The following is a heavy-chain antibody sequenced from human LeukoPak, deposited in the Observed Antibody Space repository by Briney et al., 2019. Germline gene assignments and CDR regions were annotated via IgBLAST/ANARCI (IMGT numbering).Heavy chain of an antibody. Sequence: GGSLRLSCAASGFTFSNAWMSWVRQAPGKGLEWVGRIKSKTDGETTDYAAPVKGRFTISRDDSKKTLYLQINSLKIEDTAVYYCTTDTRIVGATGFDYWGQGILVTVSS. J-gene: IGHJ4*02. D-gene: IGHD1-26*01. CDR2: IKSKTDGETT. CDR1: GFTFSNAW. V-gene: IGHV3-15*01. CDR3: TTDTRIVGATGFDY.